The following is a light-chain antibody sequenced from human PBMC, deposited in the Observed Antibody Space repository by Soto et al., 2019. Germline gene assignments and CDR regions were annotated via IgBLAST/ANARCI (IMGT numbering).Light chain of an antibody. CDR3: QQYGSSPYT. CDR1: QSITLNY. CDR2: GAS. J-gene: IGKJ2*01. Sequence: ENVLTQSPGTLSLFPGERATLSCRASQSITLNYLAWYQQKPGQAPRLLISGASSRATGIPDRFSGSGSGTDFTLTISRLEPEDFAVYYCQQYGSSPYTFGQGTKVERK. V-gene: IGKV3-20*01.